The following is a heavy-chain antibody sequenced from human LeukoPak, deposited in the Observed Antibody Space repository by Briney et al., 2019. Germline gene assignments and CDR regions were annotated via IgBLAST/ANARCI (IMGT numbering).Heavy chain of an antibody. CDR2: IYTSGST. Sequence: SETLPLTCTVSGGSISSYYWSWIRQPAGKGLEWIGRIYTSGSTNYNPSLKSRVTISVDKSKNQFSLKLSSVTAADTAVYYCAREDLAAAGFDYWAHGTLVTVSS. CDR1: GGSISSYY. V-gene: IGHV4-4*07. J-gene: IGHJ4*01. CDR3: AREDLAAAGFDY. D-gene: IGHD6-13*01.